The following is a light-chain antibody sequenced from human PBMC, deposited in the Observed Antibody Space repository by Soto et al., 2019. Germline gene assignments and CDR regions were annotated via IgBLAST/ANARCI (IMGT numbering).Light chain of an antibody. CDR2: DAS. V-gene: IGKV3-11*01. CDR3: QPPSNWPPIFT. CDR1: QSVSSY. Sequence: EIVLTQSPATLSLSPGERATLSCSASQSVSSYLAWYQQQPGQAPRLLIYDASNRPTGIPARFSGSGSGTERTLTTSSLALEDFAVCFCQPPSNWPPIFTSGPETPVHIK. J-gene: IGKJ3*01.